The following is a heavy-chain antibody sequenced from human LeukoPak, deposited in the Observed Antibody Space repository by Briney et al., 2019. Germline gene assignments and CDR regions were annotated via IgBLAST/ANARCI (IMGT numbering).Heavy chain of an antibody. D-gene: IGHD3-22*01. Sequence: GGSLRLSCAASGFTFSNAWMSWVRQAPGKGLEWVSAISGSGGSTYYADSVKGRFTISRDNSKNTLYLQMNSLRAEDTAVYYCANLPGATMIVDAFDIWGQGTMVTVSS. CDR3: ANLPGATMIVDAFDI. CDR2: ISGSGGST. V-gene: IGHV3-23*01. CDR1: GFTFSNAW. J-gene: IGHJ3*02.